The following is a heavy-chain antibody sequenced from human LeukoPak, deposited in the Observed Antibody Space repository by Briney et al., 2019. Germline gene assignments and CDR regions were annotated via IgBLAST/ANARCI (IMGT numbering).Heavy chain of an antibody. CDR3: ARAGIVGATYFDY. J-gene: IGHJ4*02. Sequence: PSETLSLTCTVSGGSISSYYWSWIRQPPGKGLEWIGYIYYSGSTNYNPSLKSRVTMSVDTSKNQFSLKLSSVTAADTAVYYCARAGIVGATYFDYWGQGTLVTVSS. CDR2: IYYSGST. CDR1: GGSISSYY. D-gene: IGHD1-26*01. V-gene: IGHV4-59*12.